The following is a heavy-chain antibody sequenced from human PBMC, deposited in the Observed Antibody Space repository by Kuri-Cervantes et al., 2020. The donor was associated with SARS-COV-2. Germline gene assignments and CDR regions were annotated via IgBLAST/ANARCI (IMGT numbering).Heavy chain of an antibody. D-gene: IGHD6-13*01. V-gene: IGHV4-59*12. J-gene: IGHJ4*02. CDR2: IYYSGST. CDR1: GGSISSYY. Sequence: GSLRLSCTVSGGSISSYYWSWIRQPPGKGLEWIGYIYYSGSTNYNPSLKSRVTISVDKSKNQFSLKLSSVTAADTAVYYCARDRSSHQYDYWGQGTLVTVSS. CDR3: ARDRSSHQYDY.